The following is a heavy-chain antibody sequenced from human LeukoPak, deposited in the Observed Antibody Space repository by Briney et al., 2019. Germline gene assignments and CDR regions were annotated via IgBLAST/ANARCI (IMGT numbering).Heavy chain of an antibody. D-gene: IGHD4-11*01. J-gene: IGHJ6*02. Sequence: GESLKISCKGSGYSFTSYWIGWVRQMPGRGLEWMGIIYPGDSDTRYSPSFQGQVTISADKSISTAYLQWSSLKASDTAMYYCATYSNPYYYYYYGMDVWGQGTTVTVPS. CDR3: ATYSNPYYYYYYGMDV. CDR1: GYSFTSYW. V-gene: IGHV5-51*01. CDR2: IYPGDSDT.